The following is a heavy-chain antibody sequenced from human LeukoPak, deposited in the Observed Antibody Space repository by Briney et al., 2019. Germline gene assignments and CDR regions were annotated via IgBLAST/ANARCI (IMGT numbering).Heavy chain of an antibody. V-gene: IGHV3-30-3*01. D-gene: IGHD3-22*01. CDR1: GFTFSSYA. Sequence: GGSLRLSCAASGFTFSSYAMHWVRQAPGKGLEWVAVISYDGSNKYYADSVKGRFTISRDNSKNTLYLQMNSLSAEDTAVYYCARPCEYYYDSSGYPHWGQGTLVTVSS. CDR3: ARPCEYYYDSSGYPH. J-gene: IGHJ4*02. CDR2: ISYDGSNK.